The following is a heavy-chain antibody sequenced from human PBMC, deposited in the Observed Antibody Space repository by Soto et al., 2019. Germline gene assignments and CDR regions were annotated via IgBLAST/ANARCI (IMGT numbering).Heavy chain of an antibody. J-gene: IGHJ4*02. Sequence: GGSLRLSCAASGFTFSSYAMSWVRQAPGKGLEWVSAISGSGGSTYYADSVKGRFTISRDNSKNTLYLQMNSLRAEDTAVYYCAKYCTGTMIVVVMDWFDYWGQGTLVTVSS. CDR2: ISGSGGST. V-gene: IGHV3-23*01. CDR3: AKYCTGTMIVVVMDWFDY. D-gene: IGHD3-22*01. CDR1: GFTFSSYA.